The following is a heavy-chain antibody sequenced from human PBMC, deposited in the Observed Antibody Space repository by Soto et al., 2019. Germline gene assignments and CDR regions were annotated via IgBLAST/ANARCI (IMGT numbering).Heavy chain of an antibody. J-gene: IGHJ6*02. Sequence: QVQLVQSGAEVKKPGSSVKVSCKASGGTFSSYTISWVRQAPGQGLEWMGRIIPILGIANYAQKFQGRVTITADKSTSTAYMELSSLRSEDTAVYYCASHLRSDGMDVWGQGTTVTVSS. CDR2: IIPILGIA. V-gene: IGHV1-69*02. CDR1: GGTFSSYT. D-gene: IGHD3-3*01. CDR3: ASHLRSDGMDV.